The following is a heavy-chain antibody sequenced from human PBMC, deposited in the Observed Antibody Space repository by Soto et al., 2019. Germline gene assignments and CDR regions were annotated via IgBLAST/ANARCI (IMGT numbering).Heavy chain of an antibody. Sequence: GGSLRLSCAASGFIFRRYAMHWVRQAPGKGLECVAVISYDERNKFYADSVKGRFTISRDNSKNTLFLQMNSLRADDTAVYYCARDDHSTGYIMYYFDNWGQGDLVTVSS. V-gene: IGHV3-30*04. D-gene: IGHD6-19*01. CDR1: GFIFRRYA. J-gene: IGHJ4*02. CDR3: ARDDHSTGYIMYYFDN. CDR2: ISYDERNK.